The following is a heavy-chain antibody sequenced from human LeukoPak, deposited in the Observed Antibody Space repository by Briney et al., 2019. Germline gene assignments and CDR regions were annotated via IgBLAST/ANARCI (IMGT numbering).Heavy chain of an antibody. Sequence: SETLSLTCSVPIDSITNYYWSWIRQPPGKGLEWIGFIYHSGNTNKNPSLTTRVTMSVDTSKNQFSLKLSSVTAADTAVYYCARGEVGSFNDYWGQGTMVTVPS. V-gene: IGHV4-59*01. CDR3: ARGEVGSFNDY. CDR2: IYHSGNT. J-gene: IGHJ4*02. CDR1: IDSITNYY. D-gene: IGHD1-26*01.